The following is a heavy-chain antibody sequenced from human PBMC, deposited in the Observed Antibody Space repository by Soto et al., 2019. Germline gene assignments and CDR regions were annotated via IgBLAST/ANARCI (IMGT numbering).Heavy chain of an antibody. Sequence: QVQLVQSGAEVKEPGDSVRVSCEASGYTFSAYYIHWVRQAPGQGLEWMGWINPKFGDTTYAQDFQGRVTMTRDMYISTVHMVLSSLASGDTAIYYCAINIDYYYGPGSGNGHGVWGQGTTVTVFS. J-gene: IGHJ6*02. V-gene: IGHV1-2*02. D-gene: IGHD3-10*01. CDR1: GYTFSAYY. CDR3: AINIDYYYGPGSGNGHGV. CDR2: INPKFGDT.